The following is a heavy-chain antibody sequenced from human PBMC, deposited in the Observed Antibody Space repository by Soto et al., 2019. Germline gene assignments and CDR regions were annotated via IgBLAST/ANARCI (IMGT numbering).Heavy chain of an antibody. CDR1: GGTFGNTA. Sequence: QVQLVQSGAEVKEPGSSVNVSCKTSGGTFGNTAVTWVRQAPGQGLEWIGGIVPMFGTANYAQKFQGRVTITADESTSTAYMELSSLRSDDTAVYYCARDGDPGYSFWSGPLGGGRFDPWRQGTLVTVSS. D-gene: IGHD3-3*01. V-gene: IGHV1-69*12. CDR3: ARDGDPGYSFWSGPLGGGRFDP. J-gene: IGHJ5*02. CDR2: IVPMFGTA.